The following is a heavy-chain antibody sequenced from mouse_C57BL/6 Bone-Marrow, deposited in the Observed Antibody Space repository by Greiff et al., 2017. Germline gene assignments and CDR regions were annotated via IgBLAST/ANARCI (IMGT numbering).Heavy chain of an antibody. CDR2: IRLKSDNYAT. CDR3: TGPPYSNDAMDY. V-gene: IGHV6-3*01. D-gene: IGHD2-5*01. CDR1: GFTFSNYW. Sequence: EVKVEESGGGLVQPGGSMKLSCVASGFTFSNYWMNWVRQSPEKGLEWVAQIRLKSDNYATHYAESVNGRFTISRDDAKSSVYLLMNNLRAEDTGIYYCTGPPYSNDAMDYWGQGTSVTVSS. J-gene: IGHJ4*01.